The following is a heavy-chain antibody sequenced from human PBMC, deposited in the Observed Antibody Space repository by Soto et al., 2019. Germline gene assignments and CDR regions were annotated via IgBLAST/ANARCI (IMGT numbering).Heavy chain of an antibody. CDR2: IIPIFGTA. CDR1: GGTFSSYA. J-gene: IGHJ2*01. V-gene: IGHV1-69*01. D-gene: IGHD2-2*01. Sequence: QVQLVQSGAEVKKPGSSVKVSCKASGGTFSSYAISWVRQAPGQGLEWMGGIIPIFGTANYAQKFQGRVTITADESTSIAYMELSSLRSEDTAVYYCATTRGGYCSSTSCYGYWYFDLWGRGTLVTVSS. CDR3: ATTRGGYCSSTSCYGYWYFDL.